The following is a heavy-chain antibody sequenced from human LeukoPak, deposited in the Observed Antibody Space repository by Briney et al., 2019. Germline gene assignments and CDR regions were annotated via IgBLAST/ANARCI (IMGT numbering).Heavy chain of an antibody. V-gene: IGHV1-69*05. CDR1: GGSWSREA. D-gene: IGHD2-2*01. CDR3: ARASSGYQLPQFHWFDP. Sequence: ASMKVSFGASGGSWSREAISWVRQAPGQGLEWMGGIIPIFGTANYAQKFQGRVTITTDESTSTAYMELSSLRSEDTAVYYCARASSGYQLPQFHWFDPWGQGTLVTVSS. J-gene: IGHJ5*02. CDR2: IIPIFGTA.